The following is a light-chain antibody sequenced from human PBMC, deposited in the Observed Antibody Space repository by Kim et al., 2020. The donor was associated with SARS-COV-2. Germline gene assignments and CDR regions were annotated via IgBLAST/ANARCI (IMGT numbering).Light chain of an antibody. CDR2: DVS. J-gene: IGLJ7*01. V-gene: IGLV2-14*03. CDR3: SSYTSSSTLV. CDR1: ITDIGSYNY. Sequence: QSALTQPASVSGSPGQSITISCTGTITDIGSYNYVSWYQQHPGKVPKVIISDVSNRPSGVSDRFSGSKSVNTASLTISGLQAEDEAEYYCSSYTSSSTLVFGGGTQLTVL.